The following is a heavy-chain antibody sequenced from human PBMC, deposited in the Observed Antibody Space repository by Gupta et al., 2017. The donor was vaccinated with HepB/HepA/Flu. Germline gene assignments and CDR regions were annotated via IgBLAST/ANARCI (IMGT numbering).Heavy chain of an antibody. Sequence: QVQLQQWGAGLLKPSETLSRTCAVYGGSFSGYYWRWIRPPPGKGLEWIGEINHSGSTNYNPSLKSRVTISVDTSKNQFSLKLSSVTAADTAVYYCARVAPTYSSSWYGARDYWGQGTLVTVSS. CDR1: GGSFSGYY. CDR2: INHSGST. CDR3: ARVAPTYSSSWYGARDY. J-gene: IGHJ4*02. V-gene: IGHV4-34*01. D-gene: IGHD6-13*01.